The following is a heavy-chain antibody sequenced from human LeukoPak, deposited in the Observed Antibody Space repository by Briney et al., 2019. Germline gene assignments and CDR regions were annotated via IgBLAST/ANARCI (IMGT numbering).Heavy chain of an antibody. D-gene: IGHD3-10*01. CDR3: ARMYYYGSGSDY. Sequence: SETLSLTCTVSGGSISSYYWSWVRQPPGKGLEWIGYIYYSGSTNYYPSLKSRVTISVDTSKNQFSLKLSSVTAADTAVYYCARMYYYGSGSDYWGQGTLVTVSS. V-gene: IGHV4-59*01. CDR2: IYYSGST. CDR1: GGSISSYY. J-gene: IGHJ4*02.